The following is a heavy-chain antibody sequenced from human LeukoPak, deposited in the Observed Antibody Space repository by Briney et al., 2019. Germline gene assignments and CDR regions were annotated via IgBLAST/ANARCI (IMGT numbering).Heavy chain of an antibody. V-gene: IGHV4-39*07. CDR2: IYYSGST. D-gene: IGHD6-13*01. Sequence: SETLSLTCTVSGGSISSSSYYWGWIRQPPGKGLEWIGSIYYSGSTYYNPSLKSRVTISVDTSKNQFSLKLSSVTAADTAVYYCAEVAAGLFDPWGQGTLVTVSS. CDR1: GGSISSSSYY. J-gene: IGHJ5*02. CDR3: AEVAAGLFDP.